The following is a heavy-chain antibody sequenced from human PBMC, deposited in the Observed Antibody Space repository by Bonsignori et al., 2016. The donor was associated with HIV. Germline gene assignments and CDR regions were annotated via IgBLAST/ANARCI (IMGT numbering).Heavy chain of an antibody. Sequence: WIRQPPGKGLEWVGRIKSKADGGTADYAAPVQGRFTISRDDLKYTLSTNEEPETEDTAVYFCTMGHWGQGALVTVSS. CDR3: TMGH. J-gene: IGHJ4*02. V-gene: IGHV3-15*01. CDR2: IKSKADGGTA.